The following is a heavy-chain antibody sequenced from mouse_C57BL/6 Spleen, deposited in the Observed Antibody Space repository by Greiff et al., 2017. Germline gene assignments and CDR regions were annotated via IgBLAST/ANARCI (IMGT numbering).Heavy chain of an antibody. J-gene: IGHJ1*03. D-gene: IGHD2-2*01. CDR2: ISGGGGNT. Sequence: EVQLQQSGGGLVKPGGSLKLSCAASGFTFSSYTMSWVRQTPEKRLEWVATISGGGGNTYYPDSVKGRFTISRDNAKNTLYLQMSSLRSEDTALYYCARQRGYYWYFDVWGTGTTVTVSS. V-gene: IGHV5-9*01. CDR3: ARQRGYYWYFDV. CDR1: GFTFSSYT.